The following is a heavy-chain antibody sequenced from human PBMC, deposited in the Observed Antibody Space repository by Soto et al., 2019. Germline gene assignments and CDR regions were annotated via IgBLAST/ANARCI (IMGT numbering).Heavy chain of an antibody. V-gene: IGHV4-39*01. CDR3: ARHYYGSGSYYNGVGY. CDR1: GGSISSSNFY. J-gene: IGHJ4*02. CDR2: IYYNGST. Sequence: QLQLQESGPGLVKPSETLSLTCTVSGGSISSSNFYWGWVRQPPGKGLEWIGNIYYNGSTYYNPSLKSRVTVSVDTSKKQFSLKLSSVTAADTAVYYCARHYYGSGSYYNGVGYWGQGTLVTVSS. D-gene: IGHD3-10*01.